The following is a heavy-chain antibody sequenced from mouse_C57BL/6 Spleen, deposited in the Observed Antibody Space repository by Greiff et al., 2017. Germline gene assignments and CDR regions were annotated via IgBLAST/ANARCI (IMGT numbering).Heavy chain of an antibody. V-gene: IGHV5-4*03. D-gene: IGHD2-5*01. CDR2: ISDGGSYT. Sequence: EVMLVESGGGLVKPGGSLKLSCAASGFTFSSYAMSWVRQTPEKRLEWVATISDGGSYTYYPDNVKGRFTIARDNAKNNLYLQMSHLKSEDTAMYYCARRAYSNWYFDVWGTGTTVTVSS. J-gene: IGHJ1*03. CDR1: GFTFSSYA. CDR3: ARRAYSNWYFDV.